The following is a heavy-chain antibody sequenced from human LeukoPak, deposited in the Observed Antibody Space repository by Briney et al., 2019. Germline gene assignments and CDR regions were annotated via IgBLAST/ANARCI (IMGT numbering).Heavy chain of an antibody. CDR1: GGSISSYY. CDR2: IYYSGST. D-gene: IGHD1-1*01. J-gene: IGHJ6*02. Sequence: SETLSLTCTVSGGSISSYYWSWIRQPPGKGLEWIGYIYYSGSTNYNPSLKSRVTISVDTSKNQFSLKLGSVTAADTAVYYCARGNWNSYYYYYGMDVWGQGTTVTVSS. V-gene: IGHV4-59*01. CDR3: ARGNWNSYYYYYGMDV.